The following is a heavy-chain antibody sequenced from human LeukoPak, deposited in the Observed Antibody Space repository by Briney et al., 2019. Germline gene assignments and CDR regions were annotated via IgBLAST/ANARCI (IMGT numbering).Heavy chain of an antibody. V-gene: IGHV4-39*07. Sequence: SETLSLTCSVSGGSISSSGYYWGWIRQPPGKGLEWIGSIYYSGSTDYNPSLKSRVTISVDTSKNQFSLKLSSVTAADTAVYYCAHSAKSDAFDIWGQGTMVTVSS. CDR3: AHSAKSDAFDI. J-gene: IGHJ3*02. CDR2: IYYSGST. CDR1: GGSISSSGYY.